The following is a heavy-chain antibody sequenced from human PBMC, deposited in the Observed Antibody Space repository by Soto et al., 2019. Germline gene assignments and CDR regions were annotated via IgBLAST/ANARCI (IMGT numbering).Heavy chain of an antibody. Sequence: SGPTLVNPTHTLTLTCTFSGFSLSTSGMRVSWIRQPPGKALEWLARIDWDDDKFYSTSLKTRLTISKDTSKNQVVLTMTNMDPVDTAKYYCARISYDILTGSADYFDDWGQGTLVTVSS. V-gene: IGHV2-70*04. D-gene: IGHD3-9*01. CDR1: GFSLSTSGMR. CDR3: ARISYDILTGSADYFDD. J-gene: IGHJ4*02. CDR2: IDWDDDK.